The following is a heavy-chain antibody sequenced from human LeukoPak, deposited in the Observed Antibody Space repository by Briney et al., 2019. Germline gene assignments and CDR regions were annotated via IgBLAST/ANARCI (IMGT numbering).Heavy chain of an antibody. CDR1: GYTFTSYG. V-gene: IGHV1-18*01. D-gene: IGHD3-22*01. Sequence: ASVKVSCTASGYTFTSYGISWVRQDPGQGLEWMGWISAYNGNTNYAQKLQGRVTMTTDTSTSTAYMELRSLRSDDTAVYYCARAPDSSGYYPHDVSNPDYWGQGTLVTVSS. J-gene: IGHJ4*02. CDR2: ISAYNGNT. CDR3: ARAPDSSGYYPHDVSNPDY.